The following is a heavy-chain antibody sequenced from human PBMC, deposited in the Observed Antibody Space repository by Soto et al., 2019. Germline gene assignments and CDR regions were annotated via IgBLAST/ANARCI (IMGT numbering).Heavy chain of an antibody. J-gene: IGHJ6*02. V-gene: IGHV1-69*13. Sequence: GASVKVSCKASGGTFSSYAISWVRQAPGQGLEWMGGIIPIFGTANYAQKFQGRVTITADESTSTAYIELSSLRSEDTAVYYCATPRPEYSSSSDPYYYYGMDVWGQGTTVTVSS. CDR2: IIPIFGTA. D-gene: IGHD6-6*01. CDR1: GGTFSSYA. CDR3: ATPRPEYSSSSDPYYYYGMDV.